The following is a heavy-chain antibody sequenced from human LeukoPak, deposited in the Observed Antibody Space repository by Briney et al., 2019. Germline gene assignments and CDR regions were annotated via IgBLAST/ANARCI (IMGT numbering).Heavy chain of an antibody. Sequence: PSETLSLTCAVSGGSISSSNWWSWVRPPPGQGLEWIGEISLTGLTHYNPSLESRVTVSLDKSKNQLSLNLTSVTAADTAVYYCSGENGAFSPFGYWGQGTLVTVLS. CDR2: ISLTGLT. CDR3: SGENGAFSPFGY. D-gene: IGHD2-8*01. CDR1: GGSISSSNW. V-gene: IGHV4-4*02. J-gene: IGHJ4*02.